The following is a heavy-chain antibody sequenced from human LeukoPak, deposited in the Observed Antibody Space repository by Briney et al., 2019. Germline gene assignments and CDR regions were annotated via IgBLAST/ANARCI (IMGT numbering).Heavy chain of an antibody. CDR3: ARATYYDYVWGSYLDY. CDR1: GFTVSSNY. J-gene: IGHJ4*02. D-gene: IGHD3-16*02. Sequence: GGSLRLSYAASGFTVSSNYMGWVRQAPGKGLEWVSVIYSGGSTYYADSVKGRFTISRDNSKNTLYLQMNSLRAEDTAVYYCARATYYDYVWGSYLDYWGQGTLVTVSS. CDR2: IYSGGST. V-gene: IGHV3-66*02.